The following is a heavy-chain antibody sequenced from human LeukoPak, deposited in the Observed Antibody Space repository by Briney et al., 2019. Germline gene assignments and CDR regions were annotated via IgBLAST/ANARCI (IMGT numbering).Heavy chain of an antibody. V-gene: IGHV3-23*01. CDR1: GFTFSSYA. Sequence: GGSLRLSCAASGFTFSSYAMSWVRQAPGKGLEWGSAISGSGGSTYYADSVKGRFTISRDNSKNTPYLQMNSLRAEDTAVYYCAKRTGYDFWSGYYHFDYWGQGTLVTVSS. D-gene: IGHD3-3*01. CDR3: AKRTGYDFWSGYYHFDY. CDR2: ISGSGGST. J-gene: IGHJ4*02.